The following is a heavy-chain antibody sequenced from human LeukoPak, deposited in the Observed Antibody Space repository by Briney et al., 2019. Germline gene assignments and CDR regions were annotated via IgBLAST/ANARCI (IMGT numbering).Heavy chain of an antibody. J-gene: IGHJ5*02. CDR2: MNPNSGNT. Sequence: ASVKVSCKASGYTFTSYDINWVRQAPGQGLEWMGWMNPNSGNTGSAQKFQGRVTMTRNTSTSTAYMELSSLRSEDTAVYYCARGTITMVRGLIIRFNWFDPWGQGTLVTVSS. V-gene: IGHV1-8*01. CDR1: GYTFTSYD. CDR3: ARGTITMVRGLIIRFNWFDP. D-gene: IGHD3-10*01.